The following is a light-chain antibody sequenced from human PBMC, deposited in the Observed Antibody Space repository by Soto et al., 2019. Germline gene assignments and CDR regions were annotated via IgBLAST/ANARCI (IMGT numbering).Light chain of an antibody. J-gene: IGKJ4*01. CDR3: QQRSIWLT. V-gene: IGKV3-11*01. Sequence: EIVLTQSPATLSLSPGERATLSCRASQSVSSYLAWYQQKPGQAPRLLIYDASNRATGIPARFSGSVSGTDFTLTISSLEPEDFSVYYCQQRSIWLTFGGGTKVDIK. CDR1: QSVSSY. CDR2: DAS.